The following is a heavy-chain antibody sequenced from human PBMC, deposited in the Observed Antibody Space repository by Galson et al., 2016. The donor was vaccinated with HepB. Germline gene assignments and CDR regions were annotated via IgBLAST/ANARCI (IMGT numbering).Heavy chain of an antibody. CDR2: ISGSGGST. J-gene: IGHJ4*02. D-gene: IGHD6-19*01. Sequence: SLRLSCAVSGFTFSSYAMAWFRQAPGKGLEWVSAISGSGGSTYYAESVKGRFTISRDNSKNTLYLQMNSLRAEDTAVYYCAAPLGIVAVAGTVDFGYWGQGTLVTVSS. CDR3: AAPLGIVAVAGTVDFGY. CDR1: GFTFSSYA. V-gene: IGHV3-23*01.